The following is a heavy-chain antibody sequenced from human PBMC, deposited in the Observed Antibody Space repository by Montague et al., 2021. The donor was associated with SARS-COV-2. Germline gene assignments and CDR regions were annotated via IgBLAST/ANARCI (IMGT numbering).Heavy chain of an antibody. J-gene: IGHJ4*02. CDR1: GFTFDDYG. CDR3: AKSLQVGATTPFDY. D-gene: IGHD1-26*01. V-gene: IGHV3-23*01. CDR2: ISSSGFAT. Sequence: SLRLSCAVSGFTFDDYGMSWVRQAPGKGLEWVSSISSSGFATYYADSVKGRFTFSRDNSKNTVTLQMNSLRAEDTAIYYCAKSLQVGATTPFDYWGQGILVTVSS.